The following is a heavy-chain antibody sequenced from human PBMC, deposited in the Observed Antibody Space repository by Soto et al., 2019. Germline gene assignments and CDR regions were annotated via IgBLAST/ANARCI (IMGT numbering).Heavy chain of an antibody. J-gene: IGHJ4*02. CDR3: AKDEYTSGWYISYLFDS. CDR1: GFILINHS. CDR2: ISGSGDGT. D-gene: IGHD6-19*01. V-gene: IGHV3-23*01. Sequence: PGGSLRISCAASGFILINHSMNLVRHAQGKGLEWVSAISGSGDGTYYADSVKGRFTISRDNAKNTLYLQMNSLRAEDTAVYYCAKDEYTSGWYISYLFDSWGQGTLVTVSS.